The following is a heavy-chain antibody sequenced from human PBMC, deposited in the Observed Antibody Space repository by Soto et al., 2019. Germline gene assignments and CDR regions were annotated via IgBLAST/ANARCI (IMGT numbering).Heavy chain of an antibody. D-gene: IGHD3-10*01. CDR2: IDPSDSYT. V-gene: IGHV5-10-1*01. J-gene: IGHJ5*02. CDR3: ARHRPEICIGRGSHRFDP. CDR1: GYSFTSYW. Sequence: GESLKISCKGSGYSFTSYWISWVRQMPGKGLEWMGRIDPSDSYTNYSPSFQGHVTISADKSISTAYLQWSSLKASDTAMYYCARHRPEICIGRGSHRFDPCGQRSLVTVSA.